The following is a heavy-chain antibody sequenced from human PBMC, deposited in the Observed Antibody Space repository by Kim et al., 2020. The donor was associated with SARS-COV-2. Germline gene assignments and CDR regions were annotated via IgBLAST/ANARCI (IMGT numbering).Heavy chain of an antibody. Sequence: KYNADTGTGQFTISRDNSKNMVSLQMNSLRAEDTAVYYCARVYAGYPFNHWGQGTLVTVSS. J-gene: IGHJ4*02. D-gene: IGHD3-9*01. V-gene: IGHV3-30*01. CDR3: ARVYAGYPFNH. CDR2: K.